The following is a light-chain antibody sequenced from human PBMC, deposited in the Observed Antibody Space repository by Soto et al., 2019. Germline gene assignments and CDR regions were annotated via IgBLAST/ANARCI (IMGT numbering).Light chain of an antibody. V-gene: IGKV1-17*01. Sequence: DIQLTQSPSSLSASVVDRVTITCRSIQFIRNGVGWYQQKTGKAPKCLIYAASSVQSGGPSSFTGRGFQTDFLLTLHTLPPEDFATYYCIHHNSYQLTFGGGTKVDIK. CDR3: IHHNSYQLT. CDR1: QFIRNG. J-gene: IGKJ4*01. CDR2: AAS.